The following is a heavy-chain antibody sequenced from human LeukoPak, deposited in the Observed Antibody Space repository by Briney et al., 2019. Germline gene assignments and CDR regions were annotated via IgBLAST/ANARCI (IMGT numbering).Heavy chain of an antibody. D-gene: IGHD3-3*01. CDR2: IKQDGSEK. CDR1: GFTFSSYW. CDR3: ARDPDRSSDYDFWSGYSSFDY. V-gene: IGHV3-7*01. Sequence: PGGSLRLSCAASGFTFSSYWMSWVRQAPGKGLEWVANIKQDGSEKYYVDSVKGRFTISRDNAKNSLYLQMNSLRAEDTAVYYCARDPDRSSDYDFWSGYSSFDYWGQGTLVTVTS. J-gene: IGHJ4*02.